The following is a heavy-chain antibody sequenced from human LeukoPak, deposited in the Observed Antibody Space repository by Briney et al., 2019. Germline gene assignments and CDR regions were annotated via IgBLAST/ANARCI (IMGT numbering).Heavy chain of an antibody. D-gene: IGHD2-21*02. J-gene: IGHJ4*02. V-gene: IGHV1-69*04. CDR3: ARAIFSMGGDNNVCFDY. CDR2: IIPILGIA. CDR1: GGTFSSYA. Sequence: SVKVSCKASGGTFSSYAISWVRQAPGQGLEWMGRIIPILGIANYAQKFQSRDTITADKTTSTAYMELSSLRSEDTAVYYCARAIFSMGGDNNVCFDYWGQGTLVTVSS.